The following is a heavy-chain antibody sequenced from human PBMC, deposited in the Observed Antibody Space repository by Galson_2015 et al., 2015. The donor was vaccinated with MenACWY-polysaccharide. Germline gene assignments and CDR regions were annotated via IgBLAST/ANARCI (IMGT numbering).Heavy chain of an antibody. D-gene: IGHD2-21*01. CDR2: MNPNSGNT. CDR1: GYKFTSYD. V-gene: IGHV1-8*01. J-gene: IGHJ4*02. Sequence: SVKVSCKASGYKFTSYDINWVRQASGQGLEWMGWMNPNSGNTGYAQKFQGRVAMTRDTATSTDYMELRMLRYDDTAVYYCARIIARKYTFADSWGQGTLVSVS. CDR3: ARIIARKYTFADS.